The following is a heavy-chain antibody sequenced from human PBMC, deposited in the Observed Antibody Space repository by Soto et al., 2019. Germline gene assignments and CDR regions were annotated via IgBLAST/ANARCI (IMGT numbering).Heavy chain of an antibody. V-gene: IGHV1-18*04. CDR3: ASGDRSSWWGFDD. CDR1: GYTFNGYS. D-gene: IGHD6-13*01. Sequence: QVQLLQSGAEVKKPGAAVTVSCKTSGYTFNGYSISWVRQAPGQGLEWMGWISTYNGNTNTAQRFQGRVTMTTDTSTRTAYMELMNLNFDETAVYYCASGDRSSWWGFDDWGQGTLVTVSS. J-gene: IGHJ4*02. CDR2: ISTYNGNT.